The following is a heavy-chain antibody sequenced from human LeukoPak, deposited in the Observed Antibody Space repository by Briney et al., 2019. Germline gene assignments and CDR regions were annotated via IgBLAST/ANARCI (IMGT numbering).Heavy chain of an antibody. Sequence: SGGSLRLSCAASGFSFSSYAMSWVREAPGKGLEWVSAISGSGGSTYYADSVKGRFTISRDNSKNTLYLQMNSLRAEDTAVYYCAKDASSGWFNDAFDIWGQGTMVTVSS. CDR1: GFSFSSYA. D-gene: IGHD6-19*01. J-gene: IGHJ3*02. V-gene: IGHV3-23*01. CDR2: ISGSGGST. CDR3: AKDASSGWFNDAFDI.